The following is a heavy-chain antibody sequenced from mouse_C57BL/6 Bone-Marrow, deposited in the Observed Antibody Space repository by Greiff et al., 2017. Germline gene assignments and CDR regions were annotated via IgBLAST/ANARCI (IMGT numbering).Heavy chain of an antibody. D-gene: IGHD1-1*01. CDR3: TSTTLVATPYCFDY. J-gene: IGHJ2*01. CDR1: GFNIKDDY. V-gene: IGHV14-4*01. Sequence: EVQLQQSGAELVRPGASVKLSCTASGFNIKDDYMHWVKQRPEQGLEWIGWIDPENGDTENASKFQGKATITADTSSNTAYLQLSSLTSEDTDVYYCTSTTLVATPYCFDYWGQGTTLTVSS. CDR2: IDPENGDT.